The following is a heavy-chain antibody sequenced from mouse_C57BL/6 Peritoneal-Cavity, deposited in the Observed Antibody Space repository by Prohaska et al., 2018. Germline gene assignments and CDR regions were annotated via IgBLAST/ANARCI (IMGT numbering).Heavy chain of an antibody. CDR3: ARSRYDPYYFDY. Sequence: EVKLVESGGGLVQPGGSLSLSCAASGFTFTDYYMSWVRQPPVMALEWLGFIRNKANGYTTEYSASVKGRFTISRDNSQSILYLQMNALRAEDSATYYCARSRYDPYYFDYWGQGTTLTVSS. V-gene: IGHV7-3*01. CDR2: IRNKANGYTT. D-gene: IGHD2-12*01. CDR1: GFTFTDYY. J-gene: IGHJ2*01.